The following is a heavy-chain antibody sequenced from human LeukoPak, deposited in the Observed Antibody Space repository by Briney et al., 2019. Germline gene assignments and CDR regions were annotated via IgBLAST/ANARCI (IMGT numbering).Heavy chain of an antibody. V-gene: IGHV3-21*01. CDR2: ISSSSSCI. D-gene: IGHD2-15*01. CDR3: AREFGYCSGGSCYSFGYYFDY. CDR1: GFTFSSYS. Sequence: GGSLRLSCAASGFTFSSYSTNWVRQAPGKGLEWVSSISSSSSCIYYADSVKGRFTISRDNAKNSLYLQMNSLRAEDTAVYYCAREFGYCSGGSCYSFGYYFDYWGQGTLVTVSS. J-gene: IGHJ4*02.